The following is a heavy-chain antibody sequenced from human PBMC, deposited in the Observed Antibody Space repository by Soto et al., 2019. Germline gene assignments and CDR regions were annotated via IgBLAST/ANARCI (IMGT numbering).Heavy chain of an antibody. V-gene: IGHV1-69*02. J-gene: IGHJ4*02. D-gene: IGHD2-15*01. CDR1: GGTFSSYI. CDR2: IIPILGIA. Sequence: QVQLVQSGAEVKKPGSSVKVSCKASGGTFSSYIISWVRQAPGQGLEWMGRIIPILGIANYAQKFQGRVTITADKSTNTAYMELSSLRSEDTAVYYCARGCPYCSGGSCYSSCFDYWGQGTLVTVSS. CDR3: ARGCPYCSGGSCYSSCFDY.